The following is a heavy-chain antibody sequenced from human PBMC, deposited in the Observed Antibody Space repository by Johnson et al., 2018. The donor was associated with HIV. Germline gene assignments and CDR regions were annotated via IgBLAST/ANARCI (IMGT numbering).Heavy chain of an antibody. CDR2: IWYDGSNK. J-gene: IGHJ3*02. Sequence: QVQLVESGGGVVQPGRSLRLSCAASGFTFSSYGMHWVRQAPGKGLEWVAVIWYDGSNKYYADSVKGRLTISGDNSKNTLYLQMNSLRAEDTAVYYCAKAMSPMVRGNIWGQGTMVTVSS. CDR1: GFTFSSYG. V-gene: IGHV3-33*06. D-gene: IGHD3-10*01. CDR3: AKAMSPMVRGNI.